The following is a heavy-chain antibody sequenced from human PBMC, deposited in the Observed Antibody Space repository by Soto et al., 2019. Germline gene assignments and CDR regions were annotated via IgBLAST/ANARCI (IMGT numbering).Heavy chain of an antibody. D-gene: IGHD3-16*01. CDR2: ISGFNGNT. V-gene: IGHV1-18*01. J-gene: IGHJ4*02. Sequence: QVQLVQSGAEFKKPGASVKVSCKASGYTFNFYGITWVRQAPGQGLEWMGWISGFNGNTNYAADLQGRVTMTTDTSTSTAYMELRGLRSDDTAVYYCARIGVSSGHESPDFDSWGQGTLVTVSS. CDR3: ARIGVSSGHESPDFDS. CDR1: GYTFNFYG.